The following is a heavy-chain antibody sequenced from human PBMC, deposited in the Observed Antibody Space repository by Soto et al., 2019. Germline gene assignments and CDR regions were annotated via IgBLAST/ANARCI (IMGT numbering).Heavy chain of an antibody. CDR2: IYYSGST. J-gene: IGHJ6*03. CDR3: ARGRSDFWSGSNHYYYMDV. D-gene: IGHD3-3*01. Sequence: QVQLQESGPGLVKPSQTLSLTCTVSGGSISSGGYYWSWIRQHPGKGLEWIGYIYYSGSTYYNPSRKSRVTISVDTSKNQFSLKLSSVTAADTAVYYCARGRSDFWSGSNHYYYMDVWGKGTTVTVSS. CDR1: GGSISSGGYY. V-gene: IGHV4-31*03.